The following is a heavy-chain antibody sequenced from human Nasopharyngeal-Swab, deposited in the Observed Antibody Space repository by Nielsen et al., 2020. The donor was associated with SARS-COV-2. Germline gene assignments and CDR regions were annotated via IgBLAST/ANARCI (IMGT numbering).Heavy chain of an antibody. J-gene: IGHJ6*02. CDR1: GGSIMSSSYY. V-gene: IGHV4-39*01. CDR2: IYYTGSA. Sequence: SETLSLTCTVSGGSIMSSSYYWGWIRQPPGKGLEWIGVIYYTGSAHYSPSLKSRVTIPVDTSRNQFFLRVASVTAEDTAVYYCARQTGMDVWGQGTSVTVSS. CDR3: ARQTGMDV.